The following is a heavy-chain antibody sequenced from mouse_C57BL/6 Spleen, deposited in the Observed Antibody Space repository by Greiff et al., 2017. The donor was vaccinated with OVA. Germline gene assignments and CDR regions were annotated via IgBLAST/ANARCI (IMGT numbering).Heavy chain of an antibody. Sequence: VQLQQSGAELVRPGASVKLSCTASGFNFKDDYMHWVKQRPEQGLEWIGWIDPENGDTAYASTFQGKATITADTSSNTAYLQLSSLTSEDTAVYYCTAGYYWGQGTTLTVSS. CDR1: GFNFKDDY. CDR2: IDPENGDT. CDR3: TAGYY. D-gene: IGHD3-1*01. J-gene: IGHJ2*01. V-gene: IGHV14-4*01.